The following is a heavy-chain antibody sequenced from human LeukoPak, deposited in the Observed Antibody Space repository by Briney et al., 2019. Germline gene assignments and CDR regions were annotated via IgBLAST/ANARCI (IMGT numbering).Heavy chain of an antibody. V-gene: IGHV4-39*01. CDR2: IYYSGST. CDR3: ARRSGNMVRERYYFDY. Sequence: SETLSLTCTVSGGSISSSSYYWGWIRQPPGKGLEWIGSIYYSGSTYYNPSLKSRVTISVDTSKNQFSLKLSSVTAADTAVYYCARRSGNMVRERYYFDYWGQGTLVTVSS. J-gene: IGHJ4*02. CDR1: GGSISSSSYY. D-gene: IGHD3-10*01.